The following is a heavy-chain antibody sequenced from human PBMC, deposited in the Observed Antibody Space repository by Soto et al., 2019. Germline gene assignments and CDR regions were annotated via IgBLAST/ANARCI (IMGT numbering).Heavy chain of an antibody. CDR2: IYPGDSDT. CDR3: ATKTGCSSTSCYFSAFDI. J-gene: IGHJ3*02. CDR1: GYSFTSYW. V-gene: IGHV5-51*01. D-gene: IGHD2-2*01. Sequence: PGESLKISCKGSGYSFTSYWIGWVRQMPGKGLEWMGIIYPGDSDTRYSPSFQGQVTISADKSISTAYLQWSSLKASDTAMYYCATKTGCSSTSCYFSAFDIWGQGTMVTVSS.